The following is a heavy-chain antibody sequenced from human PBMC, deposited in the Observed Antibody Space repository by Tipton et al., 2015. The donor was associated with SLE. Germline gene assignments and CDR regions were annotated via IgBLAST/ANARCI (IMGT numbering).Heavy chain of an antibody. CDR3: ASSGRITMTSDYYYGMDV. V-gene: IGHV3-48*03. CDR1: GFTFSSYE. D-gene: IGHD3-22*01. Sequence: SLRLSCAASGFTFSSYEMNWVRQAPGKGLEWVSYISSSGSTIYYADSVKGRFTISRDYAKNSLYLQMNSLRAEDTAVYYCASSGRITMTSDYYYGMDVWGQGTTVTVSS. CDR2: ISSSGSTI. J-gene: IGHJ6*02.